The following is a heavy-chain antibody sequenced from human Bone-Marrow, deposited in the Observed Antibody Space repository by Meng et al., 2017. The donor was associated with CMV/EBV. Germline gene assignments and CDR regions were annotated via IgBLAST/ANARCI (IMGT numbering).Heavy chain of an antibody. CDR1: GGSVSSGTYS. V-gene: IGHV4-61*01. J-gene: IGHJ5*02. CDR2: IYYSGST. Sequence: SETLSLTCTVSGGSVSSGTYSWSWIRQPPGKGLEWIGYIYYSGSTNYNPSLKSRVTISVDTSKNQYSLKLTSVTAADTAVYYCAREHRGNRYNWFDPWGQGTLVTVSS. CDR3: AREHRGNRYNWFDP. D-gene: IGHD1-14*01.